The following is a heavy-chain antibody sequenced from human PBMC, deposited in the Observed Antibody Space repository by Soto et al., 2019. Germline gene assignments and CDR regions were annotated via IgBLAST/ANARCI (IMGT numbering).Heavy chain of an antibody. CDR2: ISSSSSTI. D-gene: IGHD3-3*01. CDR3: ARGVGVVIHELNRLNWFDP. V-gene: IGHV3-48*02. J-gene: IGHJ5*02. CDR1: GFTFSSYS. Sequence: GGSLRLSCAASGFTFSSYSMNWVRQAPGKGLEWVSYISSSSSTIYYADSVKGRFTISRDNAKNSLYLQMNSLRDEDTAVYYCARGVGVVIHELNRLNWFDPWGQGTLVTVSS.